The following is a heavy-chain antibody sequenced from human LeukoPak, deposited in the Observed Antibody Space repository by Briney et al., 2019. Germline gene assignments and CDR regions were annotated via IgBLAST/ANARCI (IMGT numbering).Heavy chain of an antibody. J-gene: IGHJ4*02. CDR3: ARDFQYCSSTSCYYYFDY. D-gene: IGHD2-2*01. CDR1: GYTFTGYY. CDR2: IDPNSGGT. V-gene: IGHV1-2*02. Sequence: ASVKVSCKASGYTFTGYYMHWVRQAPGQGLEWMGWIDPNSGGTNYAQKFQGRVTMTRDTSISTAYMELSRLRSDDTAVYYCARDFQYCSSTSCYYYFDYWGQGTLVTVSS.